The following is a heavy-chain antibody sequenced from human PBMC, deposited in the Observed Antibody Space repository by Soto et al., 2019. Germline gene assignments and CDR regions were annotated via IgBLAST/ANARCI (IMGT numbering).Heavy chain of an antibody. CDR2: IYSGGST. D-gene: IGHD1-1*01. Sequence: EVQLVETGGGLIQPGGSLRLSCAASGFTVSSNYMSWVRQAPGKGLEWVSVIYSGGSTYYADSVKGRFTISRDNSKNTLYLQMNSLRAEDTAVYYCARDLAGTTRGWFDPWGQGTLVTVSS. CDR3: ARDLAGTTRGWFDP. CDR1: GFTVSSNY. J-gene: IGHJ5*02. V-gene: IGHV3-53*02.